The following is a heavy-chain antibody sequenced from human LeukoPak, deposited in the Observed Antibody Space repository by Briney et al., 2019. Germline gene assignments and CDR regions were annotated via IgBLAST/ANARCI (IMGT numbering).Heavy chain of an antibody. V-gene: IGHV4-30-2*03. CDR2: IYHSGST. Sequence: SETLSLTCAVSGASISSGGSSWNWIRQPPGKGLEWIGYIYHSGSTYNNPSLKSRVTISVDTSKNQFSLKLSSVTAADTAVYYCAGRFLEWLLDYWGQGTLVTVSS. CDR1: GASISSGGSS. CDR3: AGRFLEWLLDY. J-gene: IGHJ4*02. D-gene: IGHD3-3*01.